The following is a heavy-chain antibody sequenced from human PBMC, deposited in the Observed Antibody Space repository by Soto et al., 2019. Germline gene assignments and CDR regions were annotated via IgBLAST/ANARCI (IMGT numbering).Heavy chain of an antibody. V-gene: IGHV4-4*02. CDR2: IYHSGST. D-gene: IGHD3-22*01. Sequence: SETLSLTCAVSGGSISSSNWWSWVRQPPGKGLEWIGEIYHSGSTNYNPSLKSRVTISVDKSKNQFSLKLSSVTAADTAVYYCARFPDSRGYYPSRYYYGLDVWGQGTMVTVSS. J-gene: IGHJ6*02. CDR3: ARFPDSRGYYPSRYYYGLDV. CDR1: GGSISSSNW.